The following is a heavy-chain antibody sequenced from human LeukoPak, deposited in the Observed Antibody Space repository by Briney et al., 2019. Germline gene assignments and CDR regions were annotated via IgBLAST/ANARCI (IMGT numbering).Heavy chain of an antibody. V-gene: IGHV3-30-3*01. J-gene: IGHJ6*02. CDR3: ARKRGGIYDSRALDL. Sequence: GGSLRLSCAASGFTFSNYAMHWVRQAPGKGLEWVAVVSYDGSNKYYADSAKGRFTISRDNSKNTVYLEMSGLRVEDTAVFHCARKRGGIYDSRALDLWGQGTTVIVSS. D-gene: IGHD3-22*01. CDR2: VSYDGSNK. CDR1: GFTFSNYA.